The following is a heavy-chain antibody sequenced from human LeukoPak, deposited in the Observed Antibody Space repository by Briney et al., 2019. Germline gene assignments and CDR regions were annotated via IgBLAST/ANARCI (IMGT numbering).Heavy chain of an antibody. V-gene: IGHV1-8*01. Sequence: GASVKVSCKASGYTFTSYDINWVRQATGQGLEWMGWMNPNSGNTGYAQKFQGRVTMTRNTSISTAYMELSSLRSEDTAVYYCAREGYYDSSGYYNWFDPWGQGTLVTVSS. CDR3: AREGYYDSSGYYNWFDP. CDR2: MNPNSGNT. D-gene: IGHD3-22*01. CDR1: GYTFTSYD. J-gene: IGHJ5*02.